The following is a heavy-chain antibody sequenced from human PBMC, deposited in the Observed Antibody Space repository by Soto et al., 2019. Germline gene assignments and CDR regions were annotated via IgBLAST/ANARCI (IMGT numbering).Heavy chain of an antibody. CDR2: IVAGSGNT. Sequence: GASVKVSCKASGFTFTSSAVQCVRQARGQRLEWIGWIVAGSGNTNYAQKFQERVTITRDMSTSTAYMELSSLRSEDTAVYYCAALVGATAFDYWGQGTLVTVSS. CDR3: AALVGATAFDY. D-gene: IGHD1-26*01. J-gene: IGHJ4*02. CDR1: GFTFTSSA. V-gene: IGHV1-58*01.